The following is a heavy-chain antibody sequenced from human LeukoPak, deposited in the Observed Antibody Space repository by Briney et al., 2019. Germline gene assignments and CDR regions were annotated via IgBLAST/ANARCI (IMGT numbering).Heavy chain of an antibody. V-gene: IGHV1-2*02. CDR1: GYIFSDYY. Sequence: GASVKVSCKASGYIFSDYYMHWVRQAPGQGLEWLGWINPKSGAADYAQQFRGRVTMTRDTSTSTVYVELSSLRSEDTAVYYCARPLGTLHGAFDIWGQGTRVTVFS. CDR3: ARPLGTLHGAFDI. D-gene: IGHD3-16*02. J-gene: IGHJ3*02. CDR2: INPKSGAA.